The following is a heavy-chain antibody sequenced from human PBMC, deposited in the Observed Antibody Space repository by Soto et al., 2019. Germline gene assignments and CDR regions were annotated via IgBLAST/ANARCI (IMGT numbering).Heavy chain of an antibody. J-gene: IGHJ6*02. V-gene: IGHV1-8*01. CDR3: ARSKGYSYGYYYYYGMDV. CDR1: GYTFTSYD. D-gene: IGHD5-18*01. CDR2: MNPNSGNT. Sequence: ASVKVSCKASGYTFTSYDINWVRQATGQGLEWMGWMNPNSGNTGYAQKFQGRVTMTRNTSISTAYMELSSLRSEDTAVYYCARSKGYSYGYYYYYGMDVWGQGTTVTVSS.